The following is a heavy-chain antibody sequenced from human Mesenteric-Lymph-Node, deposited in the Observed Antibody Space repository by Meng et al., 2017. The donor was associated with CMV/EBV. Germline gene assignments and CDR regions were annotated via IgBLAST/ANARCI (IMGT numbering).Heavy chain of an antibody. J-gene: IGHJ4*02. CDR1: VGSISSSNW. CDR2: VYHSGST. CDR3: ARLYFHDSSGQDY. Sequence: VSVGSISSSNWWRWVRQPPGKGLEWIGEVYHSGSTNYNASLKSRVTISVDKSKNQFSLKLSSVTAADTAVYYCARLYFHDSSGQDYWGQGTLVTVSS. V-gene: IGHV4-4*02. D-gene: IGHD3-22*01.